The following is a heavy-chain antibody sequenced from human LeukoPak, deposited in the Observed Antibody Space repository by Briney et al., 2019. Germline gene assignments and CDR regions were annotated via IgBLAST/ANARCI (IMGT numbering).Heavy chain of an antibody. V-gene: IGHV4-4*02. D-gene: IGHD3-10*01. Sequence: SETLYLLRAVSGGSISSSNWWSWVRQPTGKGLEWICEIYHSGSTNNSLSLESRVHIPVDKSTNQFSLKLSSVTAADTAVYYCARQWGLWFGEAPGDYYYGMGVWGKGATVTVS. J-gene: IGHJ6*04. CDR1: GGSISSSNW. CDR2: IYHSGST. CDR3: ARQWGLWFGEAPGDYYYGMGV.